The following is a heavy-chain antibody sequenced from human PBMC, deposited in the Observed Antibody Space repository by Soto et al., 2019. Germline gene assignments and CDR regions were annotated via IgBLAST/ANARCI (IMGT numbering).Heavy chain of an antibody. J-gene: IGHJ4*02. D-gene: IGHD1-26*01. CDR3: ARDDSGFSGSHYIDYFNY. Sequence: ASVKVSCKASGYTFTTFAMYWVRQAPGQRLEWMGWINTGNGNTKYSQNFQGRVTITRDTSAGTVYMQLSSLTSEDTAVYYCARDDSGFSGSHYIDYFNYWGQGALVTVSS. CDR2: INTGNGNT. CDR1: GYTFTTFA. V-gene: IGHV1-3*04.